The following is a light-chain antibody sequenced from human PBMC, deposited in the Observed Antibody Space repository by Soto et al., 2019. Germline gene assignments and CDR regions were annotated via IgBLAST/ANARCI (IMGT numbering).Light chain of an antibody. CDR1: SSDVGGYNF. Sequence: QSVLTQPASVSGSPGQSITISCTGTSSDVGGYNFVSWYQQHPGKVPKLMIFDVNRRPSGVSDRFSGSKSGNTASLNISGLQAEDEGDYYCCSYTSRSTHVFGSGTKLTVL. J-gene: IGLJ1*01. CDR3: CSYTSRSTHV. CDR2: DVN. V-gene: IGLV2-14*03.